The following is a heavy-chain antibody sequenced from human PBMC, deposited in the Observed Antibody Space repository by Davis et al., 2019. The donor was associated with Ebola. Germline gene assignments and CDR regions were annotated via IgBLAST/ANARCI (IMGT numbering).Heavy chain of an antibody. CDR2: IWYDGSRK. CDR1: GFNFRSYG. J-gene: IGHJ6*02. V-gene: IGHV3-30*19. D-gene: IGHD2-2*01. CDR3: ARDDIVVEWGGMDV. Sequence: GESLKISCAASGFNFRSYGMHWVRQAPDKGLEWVAVIWYDGSRKYYGDSVKGRFTISRDNSKNTLYLQMNSLRAEDTAVYYCARDDIVVEWGGMDVWGQGTTVTVSS.